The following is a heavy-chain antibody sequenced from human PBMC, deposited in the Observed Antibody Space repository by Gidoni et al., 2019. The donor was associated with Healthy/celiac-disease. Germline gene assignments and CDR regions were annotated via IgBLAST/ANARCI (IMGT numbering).Heavy chain of an antibody. Sequence: EVQLVESWGGLVQPGGSLRLSCAASGFTFSSYWMSWVRQAPGKGLEWVANIKQDGSEKYYVDSVKGRFTISRDNAKNSLYLQMNSLRAEDTAVYYCASAERFLEWLSYDYWGQGTLVTVSS. J-gene: IGHJ4*02. D-gene: IGHD3-3*01. V-gene: IGHV3-7*03. CDR2: IKQDGSEK. CDR1: GFTFSSYW. CDR3: ASAERFLEWLSYDY.